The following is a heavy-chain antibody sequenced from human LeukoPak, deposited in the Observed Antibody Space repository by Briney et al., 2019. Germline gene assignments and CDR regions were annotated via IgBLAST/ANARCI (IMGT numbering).Heavy chain of an antibody. CDR3: ARAHDYYDSTWIDY. V-gene: IGHV3-11*01. CDR2: ISSSGSTI. J-gene: IGHJ4*02. D-gene: IGHD3-22*01. Sequence: GGSLRLSCAASGFTFSDYYMSWIRQAPGKGLEWVSYISSSGSTIYYADSVKGRFTISRDNAKNSLYLQMNSLRAEDTAVYYCARAHDYYDSTWIDYWGQGTLVTVSS. CDR1: GFTFSDYY.